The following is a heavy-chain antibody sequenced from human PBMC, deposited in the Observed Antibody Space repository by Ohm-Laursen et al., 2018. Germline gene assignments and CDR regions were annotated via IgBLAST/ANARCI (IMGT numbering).Heavy chain of an antibody. D-gene: IGHD4-17*01. CDR2: IYYSGST. CDR1: GVSVSSGSYY. J-gene: IGHJ4*02. V-gene: IGHV4-61*01. CDR3: ARGDDYGVPFEY. Sequence: TLSLTCTVSGVSVSSGSYYWSWIRQPPGKGLEWIGYIYYSGSTNSNPSLKSRVTISVDTSKNQFSLMLSSVTAADTAVYYCARGDDYGVPFEYWGQGTLVTVSS.